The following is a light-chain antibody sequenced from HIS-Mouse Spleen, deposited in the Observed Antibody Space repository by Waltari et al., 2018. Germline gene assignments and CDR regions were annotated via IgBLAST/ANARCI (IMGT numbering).Light chain of an antibody. J-gene: IGLJ2*01. CDR1: SSAVGGYNY. Sequence: QSALTQPPSASGSPGQSVTISCTGPSSAVGGYNYVSWYQQHPGKAPKPMIYEVSKRPSGVPDRFSGSKSGNTASLTVSGLQAEDEADYYCSSYAGSNIVVFGGGTKLTVL. CDR2: EVS. CDR3: SSYAGSNIVV. V-gene: IGLV2-8*01.